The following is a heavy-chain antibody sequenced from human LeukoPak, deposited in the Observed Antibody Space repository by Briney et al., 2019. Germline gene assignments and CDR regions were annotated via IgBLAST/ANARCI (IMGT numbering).Heavy chain of an antibody. CDR3: ARDPSSYYDILTGYFLGAFDI. Sequence: ASVKVSCKASGYTFTSYGISWVRQAPGQGLEWMGWISAYNGNTNYAQKLRGRVTMTTDTSTSTAYMELRSLRSDDTAVYYCARDPSSYYDILTGYFLGAFDIWGQGTMVTVSS. CDR1: GYTFTSYG. D-gene: IGHD3-9*01. V-gene: IGHV1-18*01. CDR2: ISAYNGNT. J-gene: IGHJ3*02.